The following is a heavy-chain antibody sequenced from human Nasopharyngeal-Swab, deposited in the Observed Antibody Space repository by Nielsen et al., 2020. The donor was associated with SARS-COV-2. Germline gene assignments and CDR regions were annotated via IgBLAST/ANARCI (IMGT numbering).Heavy chain of an antibody. CDR2: ISSSSSYT. J-gene: IGHJ4*02. D-gene: IGHD2-2*01. CDR3: ATRSASWTRGDY. CDR1: GFTFSDYY. V-gene: IGHV3-11*06. Sequence: GESLKISCAASGFTFSDYYMSWIRQAPGKGLEWVSYISSSSSYTNYADSVKGRFTISRDNSKNTLYLQMSSLRAEDTAVYYCATRSASWTRGDYWGQGTLVTVSS.